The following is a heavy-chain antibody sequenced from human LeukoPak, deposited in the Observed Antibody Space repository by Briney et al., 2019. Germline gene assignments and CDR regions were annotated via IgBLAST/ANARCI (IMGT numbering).Heavy chain of an antibody. Sequence: GGSLRLSCAASGFTSSSYAMSWVRQAPGKGLEWVSAISGSGSSTYYADSVKGRFTISRDNAKNSLHLQMNSLRAGDTAVYYCARDRRPSSWLGVGPWGQGTLVTVSS. V-gene: IGHV3-23*01. CDR2: ISGSGSST. D-gene: IGHD6-13*01. CDR1: GFTSSSYA. CDR3: ARDRRPSSWLGVGP. J-gene: IGHJ5*02.